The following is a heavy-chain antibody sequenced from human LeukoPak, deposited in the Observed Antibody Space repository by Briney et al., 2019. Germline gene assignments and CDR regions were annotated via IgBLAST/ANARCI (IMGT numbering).Heavy chain of an antibody. CDR3: ARLRKGRYFDYFFES. V-gene: IGHV4-39*01. CDR2: INYLGST. CDR1: GGSLSGGNYF. Sequence: KPSETLSLTCSVSGGSLSGGNYFWGWIRQPPGKGLEWMGNINYLGSTAYNPSLKSRLTTSVDTSKQQFSLGLTSVTAADTAVYYCARLRKGRYFDYFFESWGQGTLVTVS. D-gene: IGHD3-9*01. J-gene: IGHJ4*02.